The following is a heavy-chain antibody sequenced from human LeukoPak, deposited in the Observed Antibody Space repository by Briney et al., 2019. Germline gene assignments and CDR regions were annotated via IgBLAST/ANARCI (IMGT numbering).Heavy chain of an antibody. CDR2: IRYDGSNK. V-gene: IGHV3-30*02. J-gene: IGHJ3*02. Sequence: GGSLRLSCAASGFTFSSYGMHWVRQAPGKGLEWVAFIRYDGSNKYYADSVKGRFTISRDDSKNTLYLQMNSLRAEDTAVYYCARGGPSVTVVTTHAFDIWGQGTMVTVSS. D-gene: IGHD4-23*01. CDR1: GFTFSSYG. CDR3: ARGGPSVTVVTTHAFDI.